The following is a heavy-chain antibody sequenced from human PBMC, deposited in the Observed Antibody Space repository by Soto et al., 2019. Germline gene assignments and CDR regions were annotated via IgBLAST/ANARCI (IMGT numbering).Heavy chain of an antibody. CDR1: GLTFSSYA. D-gene: IGHD2-2*01. J-gene: IGHJ6*02. V-gene: IGHV3-23*01. CDR3: AKAACSSTSCYDLALYGMDV. Sequence: GGSLRLSCAASGLTFSSYAMSWVRQAPGKGLEWVSAISGSGGSTYYADSVKGRFTISRDNSKNTLYLQMNSLRAEDTAVYYCAKAACSSTSCYDLALYGMDVWGQGTTVTVSS. CDR2: ISGSGGST.